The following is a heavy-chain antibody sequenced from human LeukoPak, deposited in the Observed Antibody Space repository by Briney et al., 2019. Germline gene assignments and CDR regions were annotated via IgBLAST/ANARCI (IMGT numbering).Heavy chain of an antibody. Sequence: GASVKVSCKASGGTFSSYAISWVRQAPGQGLEWMGRIIPIFGTANYAQKFQGRVTITTDESTSTAYMELSGLRSEDTAVYYCARDSGYCTNGVCPDYWGQGTLVTVSS. CDR1: GGTFSSYA. D-gene: IGHD2-8*01. CDR3: ARDSGYCTNGVCPDY. CDR2: IIPIFGTA. V-gene: IGHV1-69*05. J-gene: IGHJ4*02.